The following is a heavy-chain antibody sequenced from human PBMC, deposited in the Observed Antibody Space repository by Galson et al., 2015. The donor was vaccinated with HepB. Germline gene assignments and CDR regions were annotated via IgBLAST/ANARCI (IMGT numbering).Heavy chain of an antibody. CDR2: IKSNAAGGTT. V-gene: IGHV3-15*01. Sequence: SLRLSCAASGFTFSSAWMSWVRQASGKGLEYIGRIKSNAAGGTTAYAAHVKGRFTISRDDSRNTLFMQMNSLKTEDTALYYCTKDLSHWGQGTLVTVSS. CDR1: GFTFSSAW. CDR3: TKDLSH. J-gene: IGHJ4*02.